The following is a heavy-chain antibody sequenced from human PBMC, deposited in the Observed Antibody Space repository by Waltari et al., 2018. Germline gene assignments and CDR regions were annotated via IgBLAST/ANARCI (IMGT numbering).Heavy chain of an antibody. J-gene: IGHJ4*02. CDR3: ARTGIVATTYYFDY. CDR1: GGTFSSYA. V-gene: IGHV1-69*13. D-gene: IGHD5-12*01. CDR2: ISPIFGTA. Sequence: QVQLVQSGAEVKKPGSSVKVSCKASGGTFSSYAISWVRQAPGQGLEWMGGISPIFGTANYAQKFQGRVTITADESTSTAYMELSSLRSEDTAVYYCARTGIVATTYYFDYWGQGTLVTVSS.